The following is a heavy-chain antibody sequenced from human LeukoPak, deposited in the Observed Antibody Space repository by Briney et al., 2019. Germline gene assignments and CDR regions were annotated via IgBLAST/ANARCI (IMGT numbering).Heavy chain of an antibody. CDR2: IYSGDNT. CDR1: GFTFSSYA. V-gene: IGHV3-53*01. D-gene: IGHD3-10*01. J-gene: IGHJ4*02. CDR3: VRESSGSYFAY. Sequence: GGSLRLSCAASGFTFSSYAMHWVRKAPGKGLEWVSVIYSGDNTYYADSVKGRFTISRDNSKNTLYLQMNSLRAEDTAVYYCVRESSGSYFAYWGQGTLVTVSS.